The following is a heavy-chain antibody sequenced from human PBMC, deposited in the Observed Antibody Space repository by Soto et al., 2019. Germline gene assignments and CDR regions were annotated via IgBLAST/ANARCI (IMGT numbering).Heavy chain of an antibody. CDR2: ISYDGNNN. Sequence: GGSLRLSCAASGFISSDYAMNWVRQAPGKGLEWVELISYDGNNNYYTDSVKGRFTISRENSQSALYLQMNSLRPEDTAVDYCAKCTRTSCHLGSDYWGQGTLVTGS. J-gene: IGHJ4*02. V-gene: IGHV3-30-3*01. CDR3: AKCTRTSCHLGSDY. CDR1: GFISSDYA. D-gene: IGHD2-2*01.